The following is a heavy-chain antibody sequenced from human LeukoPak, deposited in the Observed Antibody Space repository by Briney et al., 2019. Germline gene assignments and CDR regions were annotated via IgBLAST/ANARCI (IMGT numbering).Heavy chain of an antibody. J-gene: IGHJ4*02. CDR2: INTNTENP. Sequence: GASVKVSCKASGYTFTSYAMNWVRQAPGQGPKWMGWINTNTENPAYAQGFTGRFVFSLDISVSTAYLQINSLKAEDTAVYYCARMGYCTRATCGGAFDFWGQGTLVTVSS. CDR1: GYTFTSYA. CDR3: ARMGYCTRATCGGAFDF. D-gene: IGHD2-8*01. V-gene: IGHV7-4-1*02.